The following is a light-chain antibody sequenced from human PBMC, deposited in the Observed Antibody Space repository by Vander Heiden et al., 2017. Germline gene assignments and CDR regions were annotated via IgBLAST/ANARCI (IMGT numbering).Light chain of an antibody. J-gene: IGKJ4*01. Sequence: DIVMTQSPDSLAVSLGERATINCKSSQSVLYSSNNKNFLAWYQQKPGQPPKLLIYWASTREYGVPDRFSGSGSGTDFTLTISSLQAEDVAVYYWQQDYNTLTFGGGTKVEIK. V-gene: IGKV4-1*01. CDR3: QQDYNTLT. CDR2: WAS. CDR1: QSVLYSSNNKNF.